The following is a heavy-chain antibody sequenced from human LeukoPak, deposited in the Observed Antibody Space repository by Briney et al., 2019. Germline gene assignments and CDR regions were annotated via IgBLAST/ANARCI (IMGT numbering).Heavy chain of an antibody. CDR3: AKPLDYYGSGSYAFDI. J-gene: IGHJ3*02. D-gene: IGHD3-10*01. Sequence: GGSLRLSCAASGFTFDDHGMFWVRQAPGKGLEWVSGISWNSGSIGYADSVKGRFTISRDNAKNSLYLQMNSLRAEDTALYYCAKPLDYYGSGSYAFDIWGQGTMVTVSS. CDR1: GFTFDDHG. CDR2: ISWNSGSI. V-gene: IGHV3-9*01.